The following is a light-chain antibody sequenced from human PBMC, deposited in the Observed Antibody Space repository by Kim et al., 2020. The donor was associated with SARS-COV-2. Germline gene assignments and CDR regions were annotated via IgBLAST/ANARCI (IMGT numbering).Light chain of an antibody. V-gene: IGLV3-21*04. CDR3: QVWDSDSDHWV. J-gene: IGLJ3*02. Sequence: APGKAARITCGGNNIGSKSVHWCQQKPGQAPVLVIYSDSDRPSGIPERVSGSNSANTATLTISRVEAGDEADYYCQVWDSDSDHWVFGGGTQLTVL. CDR2: SDS. CDR1: NIGSKS.